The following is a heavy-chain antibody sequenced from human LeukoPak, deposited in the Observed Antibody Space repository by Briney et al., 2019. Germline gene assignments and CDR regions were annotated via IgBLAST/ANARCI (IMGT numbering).Heavy chain of an antibody. D-gene: IGHD1-1*01. V-gene: IGHV3-23*01. CDR2: IGAAGTT. CDR3: AKRSVSTSYYFDY. J-gene: IGHJ4*02. Sequence: GGSLRLSRAASGFTFNTYAMSWVRQAPGKGLEWVSTIGAAGTTLYADSVKGCVTISRDNSKNTLYLQMDSLRAEDTAVYYCAKRSVSTSYYFDYWGQGTLVTVSS. CDR1: GFTFNTYA.